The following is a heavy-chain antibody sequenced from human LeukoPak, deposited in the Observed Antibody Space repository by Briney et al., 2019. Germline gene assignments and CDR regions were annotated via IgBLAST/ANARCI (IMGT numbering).Heavy chain of an antibody. D-gene: IGHD6-13*01. J-gene: IGHJ5*02. CDR3: AICIAAAGTPGWFDP. CDR2: ISAYNGNT. CDR1: GYTFTSYG. V-gene: IGHV1-18*01. Sequence: ASVKVSCKASGYTFTSYGISWVRQAPGQGLEWMGWISAYNGNTNYAQKLQGRVTMTTDTSTSTAYMELRSLRSDDTAVYYCAICIAAAGTPGWFDPWGQGTLVTVSS.